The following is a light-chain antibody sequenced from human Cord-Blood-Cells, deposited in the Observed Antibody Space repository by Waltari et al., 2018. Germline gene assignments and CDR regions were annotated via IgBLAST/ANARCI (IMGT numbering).Light chain of an antibody. Sequence: QSALTQPASVPGSPGQSITISCTGTSRDVGGYNYVSWYQQHPGKAPKLMIYEVSNRPSGVSNRFSGSKSGNTASLTISGLQAEDEADYYCSSYTSSSTPYVVFGGGTKLTVL. CDR3: SSYTSSSTPYVV. CDR1: SRDVGGYNY. V-gene: IGLV2-14*01. CDR2: EVS. J-gene: IGLJ2*01.